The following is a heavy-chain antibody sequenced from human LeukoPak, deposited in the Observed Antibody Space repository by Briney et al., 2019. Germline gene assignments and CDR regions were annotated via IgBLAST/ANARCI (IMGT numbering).Heavy chain of an antibody. CDR1: GFTFSDCY. Sequence: PGGSLRLSCAASGFTFSDCYMTWIRQAPGKGLEWVSYISSSSSYTNYADSVKGRFSVSRDNAKNSLYLQMNSLRAEDTAVYYCARGGGSYVLDYWGQGTLVTVSS. CDR2: ISSSSSYT. CDR3: ARGGGSYVLDY. D-gene: IGHD1-26*01. V-gene: IGHV3-11*06. J-gene: IGHJ4*02.